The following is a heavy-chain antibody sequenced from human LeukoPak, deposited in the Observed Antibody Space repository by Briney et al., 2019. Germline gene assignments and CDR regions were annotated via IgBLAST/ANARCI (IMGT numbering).Heavy chain of an antibody. V-gene: IGHV3-23*01. D-gene: IGHD1-26*01. CDR1: GFTFSSDA. Sequence: GGSLRLSCAASGFTFSSDAMSWVRQAPGEGLEWVSAISGSGGSTYYADSVKGRFTISRDNSKNTLYLQMNSLSAEDTAVYYCAKVWEEWELLHAFDIWGQGTMVTVSS. CDR3: AKVWEEWELLHAFDI. J-gene: IGHJ3*02. CDR2: ISGSGGST.